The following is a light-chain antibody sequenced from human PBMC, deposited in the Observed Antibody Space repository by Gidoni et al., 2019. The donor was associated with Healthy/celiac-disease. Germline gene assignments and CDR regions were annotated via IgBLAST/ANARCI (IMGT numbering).Light chain of an antibody. CDR1: QSMSSY. J-gene: IGKJ2*01. CDR2: SAS. Sequence: DIQMTQSPSSLSASVGDRVTITCRASQSMSSYLNWYQQKPGKAPTLLIYSASSLQSGVPSRFSGSGSGTDFTLTIRSLQPEDFVTYYCQQSYSTPYTFGQGTKLEIK. V-gene: IGKV1-39*01. CDR3: QQSYSTPYT.